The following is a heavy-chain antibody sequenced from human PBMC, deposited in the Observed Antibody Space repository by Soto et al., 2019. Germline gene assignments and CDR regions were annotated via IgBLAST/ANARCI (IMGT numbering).Heavy chain of an antibody. CDR3: ARVTVAATEGRYYYYYGMDV. Sequence: PSETLSLTCTVSGGSVISGSYYFIWIRQPPWNGLEWIGYIYYSGSTNYNPSLKSRVTISVDTSKNQFSLKLSSVTAADTAVYYCARVTVAATEGRYYYYYGMDVWGQGTTVTVSS. V-gene: IGHV4-61*01. J-gene: IGHJ6*02. CDR1: GGSVISGSYY. D-gene: IGHD2-15*01. CDR2: IYYSGST.